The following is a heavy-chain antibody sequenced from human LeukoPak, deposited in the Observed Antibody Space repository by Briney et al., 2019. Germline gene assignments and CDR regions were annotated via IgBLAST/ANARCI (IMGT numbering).Heavy chain of an antibody. V-gene: IGHV3-30*18. CDR1: GFTFSSYG. J-gene: IGHJ6*02. CDR2: ISYDGSNK. D-gene: IGHD2-15*01. Sequence: PGRSLRLSCAASGFTFSSYGMHWVRQAPGKGLEWVAVISYDGSNKYYADSVKGRFTISRDNTKNTLYLQMNSLRAEDTAVYCCAKEDRHYGMDVWGQGTTVTVSS. CDR3: AKEDRHYGMDV.